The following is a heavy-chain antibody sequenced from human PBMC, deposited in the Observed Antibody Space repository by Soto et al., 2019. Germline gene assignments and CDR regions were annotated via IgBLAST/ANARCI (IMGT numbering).Heavy chain of an antibody. D-gene: IGHD6-13*01. V-gene: IGHV2-5*02. J-gene: IGHJ4*02. CDR2: IYWDDDN. CDR1: GFSLNSTAVG. Sequence: QITLRESGPTLVKPTQTLTLTCSFSGFSLNSTAVGVNWIRQPPGKAPEWLALIYWDDDNHYSPSLKRRLTITKDTSKTQVVLTMTNMYPVDTATYYCAHGSGWLSDYWGQGTLVTVSS. CDR3: AHGSGWLSDY.